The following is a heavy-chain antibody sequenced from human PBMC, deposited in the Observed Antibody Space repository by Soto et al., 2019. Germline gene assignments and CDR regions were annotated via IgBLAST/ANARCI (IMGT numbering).Heavy chain of an antibody. J-gene: IGHJ4*02. V-gene: IGHV1-69*06. CDR3: ATARHGDYFPFDY. CDR2: IIPIFGTA. D-gene: IGHD4-17*01. CDR1: GGTFSSYA. Sequence: GASVKVSCKASGGTFSSYAISWVRQAPGQGLEWMGGIIPIFGTANYAQKFQGRVTMTEDKSTSTAYMELSSLRSEDTAVYYCATARHGDYFPFDYWGQGTLVTVSS.